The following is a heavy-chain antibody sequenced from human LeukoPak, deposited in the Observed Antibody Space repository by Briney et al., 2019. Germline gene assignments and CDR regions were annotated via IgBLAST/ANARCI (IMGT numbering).Heavy chain of an antibody. V-gene: IGHV3-23*01. Sequence: GGSLKLSCIASGFIFSNYAMSWVRQAPGKGLEWVSIITGSGGGSYYADSVKGRFTLSRDNAKNSLYLQMNSLRAEDTAVYYCARDQAGDYYYYGMDVWGQGTTVTVSS. CDR3: ARDQAGDYYYYGMDV. CDR2: ITGSGGGS. D-gene: IGHD4-17*01. J-gene: IGHJ6*02. CDR1: GFIFSNYA.